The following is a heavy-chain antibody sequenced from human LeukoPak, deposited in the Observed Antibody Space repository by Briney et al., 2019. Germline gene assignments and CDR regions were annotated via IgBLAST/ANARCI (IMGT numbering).Heavy chain of an antibody. Sequence: SETLSLTRAVWVYSIRRWYYWGWIRQPPGKGLDWIGSIYHSGSTYYNPSLKKRVAKPVDTSKNQFSLRLSSVTAADTAVYYCARPVADNTLHSASDYWGQGTLVTVSS. J-gene: IGHJ4*02. V-gene: IGHV4-38-2*01. CDR3: ARPVADNTLHSASDY. D-gene: IGHD6-19*01. CDR2: IYHSGST. CDR1: VYSIRRWYY.